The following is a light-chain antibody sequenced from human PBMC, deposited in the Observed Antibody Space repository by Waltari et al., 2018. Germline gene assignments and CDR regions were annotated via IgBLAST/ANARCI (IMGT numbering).Light chain of an antibody. CDR1: SSDVGSYNL. J-gene: IGLJ1*01. Sequence: QSALTQPASVSGSPGQSITVSCTGTSSDVGSYNLVYWFQQYPDKAPKLIIFEVNKRPSGVSNRFSGSKSGNTASLTISGLQAGDEADYYCCSYAGSGIYVFGTGAKVTVL. V-gene: IGLV2-23*02. CDR2: EVN. CDR3: CSYAGSGIYV.